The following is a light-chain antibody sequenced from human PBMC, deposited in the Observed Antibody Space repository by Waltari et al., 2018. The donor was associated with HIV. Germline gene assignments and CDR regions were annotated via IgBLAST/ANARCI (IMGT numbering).Light chain of an antibody. CDR1: QSVSSD. V-gene: IGKV3-15*01. J-gene: IGKJ2*01. Sequence: EIVMTQSPATLSVSPGDRANLSCRASQSVSSDLAWYQQKPGQAPRLLIYGASTRATGIPARFSGSGSGTEFTLTISSRQSEDFVVYYCQQYNNWPPYTFGQGTKLEIK. CDR3: QQYNNWPPYT. CDR2: GAS.